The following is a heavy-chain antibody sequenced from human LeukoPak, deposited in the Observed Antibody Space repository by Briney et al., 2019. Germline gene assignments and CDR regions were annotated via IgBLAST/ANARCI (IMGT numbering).Heavy chain of an antibody. Sequence: KPSETLSLTCTVSGGSISSYYGSWIRQPPGKGLEWIGYISDSVSTNYNPSLKSRVSISVDTSNNQFSLKLSSVTAADTAVYYCARGQQQLSRWGQGTLVTVSS. J-gene: IGHJ4*02. CDR1: GGSISSYY. CDR3: ARGQQQLSR. CDR2: ISDSVST. D-gene: IGHD6-13*01. V-gene: IGHV4-59*01.